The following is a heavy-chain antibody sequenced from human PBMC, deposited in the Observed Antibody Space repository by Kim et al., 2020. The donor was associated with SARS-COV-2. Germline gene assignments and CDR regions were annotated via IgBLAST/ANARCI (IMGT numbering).Heavy chain of an antibody. CDR2: IIPIFGTA. CDR3: ARAGVGDYVWGSYRMPDY. Sequence: SVKVSCKASGGTFSSYAISWVRQAPGQGLEWMGGIIPIFGTANYAQKFQGRVTITADESTSTAYMELSSLRSEDTAVYYCARAGVGDYVWGSYRMPDYWGQGTLVTVSS. V-gene: IGHV1-69*13. CDR1: GGTFSSYA. D-gene: IGHD3-16*02. J-gene: IGHJ4*02.